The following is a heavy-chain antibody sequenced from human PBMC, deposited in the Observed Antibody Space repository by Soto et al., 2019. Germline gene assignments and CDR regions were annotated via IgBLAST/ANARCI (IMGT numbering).Heavy chain of an antibody. Sequence: QVQVVESGGGVVQPGTSLRLSCATSGIKFSSFGMHWVRQAPGKGLEWVALVWYDGKDKYYADSVKGRFTISRDNSKNTLYLQMNSLRVEDTAVYYCARDMFYFDSSGPSSGGFDPWGQGTLVTVSS. CDR1: GIKFSSFG. D-gene: IGHD3-10*01. CDR3: ARDMFYFDSSGPSSGGFDP. J-gene: IGHJ5*02. CDR2: VWYDGKDK. V-gene: IGHV3-33*01.